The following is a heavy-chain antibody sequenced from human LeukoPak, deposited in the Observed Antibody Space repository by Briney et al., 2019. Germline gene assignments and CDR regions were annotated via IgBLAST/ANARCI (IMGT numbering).Heavy chain of an antibody. D-gene: IGHD1-26*01. Sequence: SETLSLTCAVHGGSFSGYYWSWIRQPAGKGLEWIGEINHSGSTNYNPSLKSRVTISVDTSKNQFSLKLSSVTAADTAVYYCARGLPQYSGSYFGYWGQGTLVTVSS. V-gene: IGHV4-34*01. CDR2: INHSGST. CDR1: GGSFSGYY. J-gene: IGHJ4*02. CDR3: ARGLPQYSGSYFGY.